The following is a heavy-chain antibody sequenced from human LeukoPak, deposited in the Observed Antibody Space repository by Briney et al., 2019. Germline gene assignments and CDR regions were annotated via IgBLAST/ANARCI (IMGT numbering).Heavy chain of an antibody. CDR1: GGSISSYY. D-gene: IGHD6-19*01. Sequence: SETLSLTCTVSGGSISSYYWSWIRQPPGKGLEWIGYIYYSGSTNYNPSLKSRVTISVDTSKNQFSLKLSSVTAADTAVYYCAREVLRSGWYGGAFDYWGQGTLVTVSS. V-gene: IGHV4-59*12. J-gene: IGHJ4*02. CDR3: AREVLRSGWYGGAFDY. CDR2: IYYSGST.